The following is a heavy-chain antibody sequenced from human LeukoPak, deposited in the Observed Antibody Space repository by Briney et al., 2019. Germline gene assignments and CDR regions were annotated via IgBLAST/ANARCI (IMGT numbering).Heavy chain of an antibody. V-gene: IGHV1-69*13. Sequence: SVRVSCKASGGTFSSYAISWVRQAPGQGLEWMGGIIPIFGTANYAQKFQGRVTITADESTSTAYMELRSLRSDDTAVYYCARPQYCSSTSCPNAFDIWGQGTMVTVSS. J-gene: IGHJ3*02. D-gene: IGHD2-2*01. CDR2: IIPIFGTA. CDR1: GGTFSSYA. CDR3: ARPQYCSSTSCPNAFDI.